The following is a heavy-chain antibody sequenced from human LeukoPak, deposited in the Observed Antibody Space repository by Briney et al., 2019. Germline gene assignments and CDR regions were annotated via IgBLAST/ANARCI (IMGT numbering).Heavy chain of an antibody. V-gene: IGHV4-30-4*08. CDR3: ARANYYDSSAYAFDI. D-gene: IGHD3-22*01. CDR2: IYYSGST. CDR1: GGSISSGAYY. J-gene: IGHJ3*02. Sequence: SETLSLTCTVSGGSISSGAYYWSWIRQPPGRGLEWIGYIYYSGSTYYDPSLKSRVTISVDTSKNQFSLKLSSVTAADTAVYYCARANYYDSSAYAFDIWGQGTMVTVSS.